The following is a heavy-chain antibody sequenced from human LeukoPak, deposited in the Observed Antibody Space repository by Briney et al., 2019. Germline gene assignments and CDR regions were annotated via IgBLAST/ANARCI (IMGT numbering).Heavy chain of an antibody. CDR1: GYTFTSYA. J-gene: IGHJ4*02. V-gene: IGHV1-3*01. CDR2: INAGNGYT. CDR3: ARDGAYYDSGSYYNNYFDY. Sequence: GASVKVSCKASGYTFTSYAMHWVRQAPGQRLEWMGWINAGNGYTKYSQKFQGRVTITRDTSASTAYMELSSLRSEDTAVYYCARDGAYYDSGSYYNNYFDYWGQGTLVTVSS. D-gene: IGHD3-10*01.